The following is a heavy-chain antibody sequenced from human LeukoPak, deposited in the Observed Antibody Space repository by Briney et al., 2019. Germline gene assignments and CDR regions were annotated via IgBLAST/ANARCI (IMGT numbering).Heavy chain of an antibody. CDR3: ARDLDYYDSSGYYGVAGL. CDR1: GYTFTSNY. V-gene: IGHV1-46*01. D-gene: IGHD3-22*01. Sequence: ASVKVSCKAFGYTFTSNYMHWVRQAPGQGPEWMGVISPSGGSTTYAQKFQGRVTLTRDMSTSTDYLELSSLRSDDTAVYYCARDLDYYDSSGYYGVAGLWGQGTMVTVSS. J-gene: IGHJ3*01. CDR2: ISPSGGST.